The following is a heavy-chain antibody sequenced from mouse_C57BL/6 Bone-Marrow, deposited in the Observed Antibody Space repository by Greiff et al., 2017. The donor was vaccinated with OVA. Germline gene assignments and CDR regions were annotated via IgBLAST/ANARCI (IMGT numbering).Heavy chain of an antibody. Sequence: QLKQSGAELARPGASVKLSCKASGYTFTSYGISWVKQRTGQGLEWIGEIYPRSGNTYYNEKFKGKATLTADKSSSTAYMELRSLTSEDSAVYFCASYDYDVWFAYWGQGTLVTVSA. CDR3: ASYDYDVWFAY. V-gene: IGHV1-81*01. CDR1: GYTFTSYG. CDR2: IYPRSGNT. J-gene: IGHJ3*01. D-gene: IGHD2-4*01.